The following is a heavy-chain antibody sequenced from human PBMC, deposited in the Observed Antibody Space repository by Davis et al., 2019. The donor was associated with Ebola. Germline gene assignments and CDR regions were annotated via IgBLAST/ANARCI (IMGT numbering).Heavy chain of an antibody. CDR2: INSDGSST. Sequence: HTGGSLRLSCAASGFTFSSYWMHWVRQAPGKGLVWVSRINSDGSSTSYADSVKGRFTISRDNSKNTLCLQMNSLRAEDTAVYYCARDEVPFNIAAAGTNYWGQGTLVTVSS. CDR3: ARDEVPFNIAAAGTNY. CDR1: GFTFSSYW. V-gene: IGHV3-74*01. D-gene: IGHD6-13*01. J-gene: IGHJ4*02.